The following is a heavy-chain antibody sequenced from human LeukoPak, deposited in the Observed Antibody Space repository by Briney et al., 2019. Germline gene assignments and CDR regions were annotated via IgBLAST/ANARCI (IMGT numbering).Heavy chain of an antibody. CDR2: IFPSDSDT. J-gene: IGHJ4*02. Sequence: GESLKISCKASGYSFTNNWIGWVRQMPGKGLEWMGIIFPSDSDTRYSPSFQGQVTISVDKSTSTIYLQWNSLKASDTAVYYCAKEPWTTVTTSIDSWGQGTLVAVSS. CDR3: AKEPWTTVTTSIDS. D-gene: IGHD4-17*01. V-gene: IGHV5-51*01. CDR1: GYSFTNNW.